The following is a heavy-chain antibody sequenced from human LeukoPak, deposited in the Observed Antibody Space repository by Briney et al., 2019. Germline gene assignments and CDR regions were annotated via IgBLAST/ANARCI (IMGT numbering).Heavy chain of an antibody. CDR2: MNPKTGNT. V-gene: IGHV1-8*01. CDR3: VRIDYSNAFDI. CDR1: GYTFTNFD. D-gene: IGHD4-11*01. J-gene: IGHJ3*02. Sequence: ASVKVSCKASGYTFTNFDINWVRQATGQGLEWMGWMNPKTGNTGSAQKLQGRVTITGSTSISTAYRELSSLRSEDTAVYYCVRIDYSNAFDIWGQGTMVTVSS.